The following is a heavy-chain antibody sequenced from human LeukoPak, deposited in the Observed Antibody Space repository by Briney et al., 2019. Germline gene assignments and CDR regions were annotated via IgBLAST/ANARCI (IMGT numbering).Heavy chain of an antibody. CDR1: GGSISSYY. V-gene: IGHV4-59*01. CDR2: IYYSGST. J-gene: IGHJ6*02. CDR3: ARVPLVAAAGFYYYGMDV. D-gene: IGHD6-13*01. Sequence: SETLSLTCTVSGGSISSYYWSWIRQPPGKGLEWIGYIYYSGSTNYNPSLKSRVTISVDTSKNQFSLKLSSVTAADTAVYYCARVPLVAAAGFYYYGMDVWGQGTMVTVSS.